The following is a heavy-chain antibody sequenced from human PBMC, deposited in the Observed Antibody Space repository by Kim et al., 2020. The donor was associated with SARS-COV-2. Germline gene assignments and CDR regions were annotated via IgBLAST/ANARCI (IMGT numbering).Heavy chain of an antibody. Sequence: GGSLRLSCAASGFTFSDYYMSWIRQAPGKGLEWVSYISSSGSIIYHADSVKGQFTISRDNTKNSLYLQMNSLRAEDTAVYYCARSGVVTAMYFDYWGQGTLVTVSS. J-gene: IGHJ4*02. D-gene: IGHD2-21*02. CDR1: GFTFSDYY. V-gene: IGHV3-11*04. CDR3: ARSGVVTAMYFDY. CDR2: ISSSGSII.